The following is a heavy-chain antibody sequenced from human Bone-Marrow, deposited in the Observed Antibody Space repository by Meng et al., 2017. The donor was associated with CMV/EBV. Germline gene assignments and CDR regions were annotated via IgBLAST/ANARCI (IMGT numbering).Heavy chain of an antibody. V-gene: IGHV3-33*01. J-gene: IGHJ4*02. CDR1: GFTFSNYG. D-gene: IGHD6-19*01. Sequence: GESLKISCAASGFTFSNYGMHWVRQAPGKGLEWVAVMWYDGSNSYKADSVKGRFTISGDNYKNTLYLQMNSLRAEDTAVYYCARAEDSSGWSQLDYWGQGTLVTVSS. CDR3: ARAEDSSGWSQLDY. CDR2: MWYDGSNS.